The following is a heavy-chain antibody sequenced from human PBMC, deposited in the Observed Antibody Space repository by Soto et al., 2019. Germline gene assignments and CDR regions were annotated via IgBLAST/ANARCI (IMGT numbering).Heavy chain of an antibody. V-gene: IGHV3-48*02. CDR1: GFTFSSYS. D-gene: IGHD6-6*01. CDR3: ARDLAYSSSSVYFDY. CDR2: ISSSSSTV. Sequence: EVQLVASGGGLVQPGGSLRLSCAASGFTFSSYSMNWVRQAPGKGLEWVSYISSSSSTVYYADSVKGRFTISRDNAKNSLYLRMNSLRDEDTAVYYCARDLAYSSSSVYFDYWGQGTLVTVSS. J-gene: IGHJ4*02.